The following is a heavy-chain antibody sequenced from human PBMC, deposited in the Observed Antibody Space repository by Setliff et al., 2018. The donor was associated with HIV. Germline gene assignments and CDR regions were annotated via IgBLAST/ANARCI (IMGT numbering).Heavy chain of an antibody. D-gene: IGHD4-4*01. Sequence: ASVKVSCKASNYTFTNYAITWVRQAPGQRPEWTGWISAYDGDTKYAQKFHNRLSMTADTSTTTAYMDLRGLTSDDTGVYYCARVGLSAVPFPTVYWGQGTLVTV. J-gene: IGHJ4*02. V-gene: IGHV1-18*01. CDR1: NYTFTNYA. CDR2: ISAYDGDT. CDR3: ARVGLSAVPFPTVY.